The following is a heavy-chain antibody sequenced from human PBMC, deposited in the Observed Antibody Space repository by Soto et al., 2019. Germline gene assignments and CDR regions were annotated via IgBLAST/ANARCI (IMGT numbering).Heavy chain of an antibody. V-gene: IGHV4-34*01. CDR2: INHSGST. J-gene: IGHJ4*02. CDR1: GGSFSGYY. CDR3: ARARSRRIAVAGTLDY. D-gene: IGHD6-19*01. Sequence: SETLSLTCAVYGGSFSGYYWSWIRQPPGKGLEWIGEINHSGSTNYNPSLKSRVTISVDTSKNQFSLKLSSVTAADTAVYYCARARSRRIAVAGTLDYWDQGTLVTVSS.